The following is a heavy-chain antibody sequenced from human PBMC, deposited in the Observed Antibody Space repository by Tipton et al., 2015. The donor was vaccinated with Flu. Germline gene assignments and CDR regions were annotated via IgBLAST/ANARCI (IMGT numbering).Heavy chain of an antibody. CDR3: ARLTVFGISTRINAFDI. CDR2: DSYSGST. Sequence: TLSLTCTVSGGSISGTSYYWGWIRQPPGKGLDWIGTDSYSGSTYYNPSLKSRVTISIDTSKNQFSLKLSSVTAADTAVYYCARLTVFGISTRINAFDIWGQGTMVTVSS. V-gene: IGHV4-39*01. CDR1: GGSISGTSYY. J-gene: IGHJ3*02. D-gene: IGHD3-3*01.